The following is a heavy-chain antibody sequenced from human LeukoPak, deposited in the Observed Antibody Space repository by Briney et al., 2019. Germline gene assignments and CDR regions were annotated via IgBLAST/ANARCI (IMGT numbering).Heavy chain of an antibody. D-gene: IGHD1-1*01. V-gene: IGHV3-30*02. J-gene: IGHJ3*02. CDR3: AKIGTTGTPDAFDI. CDR1: GFTFSSYG. Sequence: GGSLRLSCAASGFTFSSYGMHWVRQAPGKGLEWVAFIRYDGSNKYCADSVKGRFTISRDNSKNTLYLQMNSLRAEDTAVYYCAKIGTTGTPDAFDIWGQGTMVTVSS. CDR2: IRYDGSNK.